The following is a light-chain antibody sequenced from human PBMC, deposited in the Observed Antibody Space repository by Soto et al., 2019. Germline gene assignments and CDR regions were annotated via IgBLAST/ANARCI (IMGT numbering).Light chain of an antibody. V-gene: IGKV1-5*03. CDR2: KAS. CDR1: QTISSW. J-gene: IGKJ5*01. CDR3: QQAASFPIT. Sequence: DIKMTQSPSTLSGSVGDRVTITCRASQTISSWLAWYQQKPGKAPKLLIYKASTLKSGVPSRFSGSGSGTDFTLTINSLQPEDFATYYCQQAASFPITFGQGTRLEIK.